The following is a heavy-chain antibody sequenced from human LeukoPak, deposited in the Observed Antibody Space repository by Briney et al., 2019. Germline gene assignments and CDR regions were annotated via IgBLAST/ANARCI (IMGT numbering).Heavy chain of an antibody. J-gene: IGHJ3*02. D-gene: IGHD1-26*01. CDR1: GFTFSTYW. CDR2: IKYDGSDI. Sequence: GGSLRLSCVDSGFTFSTYWMSWVRQAPGKGLEWVANIKYDGSDIYYVDSVKGRFTISRDNVKHSLYLQMNSLRAEDTALYYCARGSSGSYSLDAFDIWGQGTMVTVSS. V-gene: IGHV3-7*03. CDR3: ARGSSGSYSLDAFDI.